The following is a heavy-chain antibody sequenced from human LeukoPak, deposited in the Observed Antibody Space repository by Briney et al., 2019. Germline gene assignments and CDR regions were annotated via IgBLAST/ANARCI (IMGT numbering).Heavy chain of an antibody. CDR1: GFTFSSYS. V-gene: IGHV3-21*01. CDR3: ARDQGYCSGGSCYFFHFDY. D-gene: IGHD2-15*01. J-gene: IGHJ4*02. CDR2: ISSSSSYI. Sequence: GGSLRLSCAASGFTFSSYSMNWVRQAPGKGLEWVSSISSSSSYIYYADSVKGRFTISRDNAKNSLYLQMNSLRAEDTAVYYCARDQGYCSGGSCYFFHFDYWGQGTLVTVSS.